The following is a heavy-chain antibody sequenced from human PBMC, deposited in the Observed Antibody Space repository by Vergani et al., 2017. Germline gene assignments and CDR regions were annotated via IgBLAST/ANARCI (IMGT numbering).Heavy chain of an antibody. CDR3: ARGPRYYDFWSGYYSHYYYYMDV. CDR2: IYYSGST. Sequence: QLQLQESGPGLVKPSETLSLTCTVSGGSISSSSYYWGWIRQPPGKGLEWIGSIYYSGSTYYNPSLKSRVTISVDTSKNQFSLKLSSVTAADTAVYYCARGPRYYDFWSGYYSHYYYYMDVWGKGTTVTVSS. CDR1: GGSISSSSYY. J-gene: IGHJ6*03. V-gene: IGHV4-39*07. D-gene: IGHD3-3*01.